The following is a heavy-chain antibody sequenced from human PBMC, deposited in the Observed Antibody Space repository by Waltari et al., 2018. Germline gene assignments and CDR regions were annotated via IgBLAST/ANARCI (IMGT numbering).Heavy chain of an antibody. CDR1: GYSISSGYY. Sequence: QVQLQESGPGLVKPSETLSLTCAVSGYSISSGYYWGWIRQPPGKGLEWIGSIYHSGSTYYNPALKSRVTISVDTAKNQFSLKLSSVTAADTAVHYCARYGGSPLYDSDSYYFDYWGQGTLVTVSS. CDR3: ARYGGSPLYDSDSYYFDY. D-gene: IGHD3-22*01. V-gene: IGHV4-38-2*01. J-gene: IGHJ4*02. CDR2: IYHSGST.